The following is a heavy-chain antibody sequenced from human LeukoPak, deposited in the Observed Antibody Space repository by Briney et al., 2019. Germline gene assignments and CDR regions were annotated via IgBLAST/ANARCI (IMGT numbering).Heavy chain of an antibody. Sequence: RASVKVSCKASGYMFTRYGISWVRQAPGQGLGWVGWISGSNGNTNYAQKFLGRVTMTADTSTGTAYMELKSLTSADTAVYYCARSGRGTYYYFDLWGQGTLVTVSS. CDR3: ARSGRGTYYYFDL. CDR2: ISGSNGNT. V-gene: IGHV1-18*01. J-gene: IGHJ4*02. D-gene: IGHD5-12*01. CDR1: GYMFTRYG.